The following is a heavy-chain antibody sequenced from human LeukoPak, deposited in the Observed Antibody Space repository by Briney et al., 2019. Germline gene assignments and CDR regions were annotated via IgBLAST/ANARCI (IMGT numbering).Heavy chain of an antibody. CDR1: GGTFSSYA. CDR3: ARGGRSIPGV. D-gene: IGHD1-26*01. CDR2: IIPILGIA. J-gene: IGHJ4*02. V-gene: IGHV1-69*04. Sequence: ASVKVSCKASGGTFSSYAISWVRQAPGQGLEWMERIIPILGIANYAQKFQGRVTITADKSTSTAYMELSSLRSEDTAVYYCARGGRSIPGVWGQGTLVTVSS.